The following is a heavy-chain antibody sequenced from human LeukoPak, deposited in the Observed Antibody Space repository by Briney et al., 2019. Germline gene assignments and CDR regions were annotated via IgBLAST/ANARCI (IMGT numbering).Heavy chain of an antibody. Sequence: SVKVSCKASGYTFTSYAISWVRQAPGQGLEWMGRIIPILGIANYAQKFQGRVTITADKSTSTACMELSSLRSEDTAVYYCARGAGIGDAFDIWGQGTMVTVSS. D-gene: IGHD6-13*01. J-gene: IGHJ3*02. CDR3: ARGAGIGDAFDI. CDR1: GYTFTSYA. CDR2: IIPILGIA. V-gene: IGHV1-69*04.